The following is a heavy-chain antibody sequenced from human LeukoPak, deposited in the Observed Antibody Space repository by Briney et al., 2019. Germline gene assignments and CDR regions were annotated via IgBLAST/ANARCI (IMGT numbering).Heavy chain of an antibody. J-gene: IGHJ4*02. D-gene: IGHD3-10*01. CDR3: ARASGPFDY. CDR2: IWNDGSNK. CDR1: GFTFSTYG. V-gene: IGHV3-33*01. Sequence: PGRSLRLSCAASGFTFSTYGMHWVRQAPGKGLEWVAVIWNDGSNKYYADSVKGRFTISRDNSKNTLYLQMNSLRAEDTAVYSCARASGPFDYWGQGTLVTVSS.